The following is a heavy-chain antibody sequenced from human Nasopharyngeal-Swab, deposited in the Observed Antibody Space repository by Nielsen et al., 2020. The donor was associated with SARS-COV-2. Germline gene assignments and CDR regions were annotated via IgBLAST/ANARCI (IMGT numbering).Heavy chain of an antibody. J-gene: IGHJ6*02. V-gene: IGHV5-10-1*01. Sequence: KVSCKASGYTFTSYWISWVRQMPGKGLEWMGRIDPSDSYTNYSPSFQGHVTISADKSISTAYLQWSSLKASDTAMYYCASTKKNNGWYNYYYGMDVWGQGTTVTVSS. CDR2: IDPSDSYT. CDR1: GYTFTSYW. CDR3: ASTKKNNGWYNYYYGMDV. D-gene: IGHD6-19*01.